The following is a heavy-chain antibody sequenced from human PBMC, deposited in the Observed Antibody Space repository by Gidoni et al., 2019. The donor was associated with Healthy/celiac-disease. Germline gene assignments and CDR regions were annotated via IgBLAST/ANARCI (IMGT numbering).Heavy chain of an antibody. CDR2: INPNSGGT. J-gene: IGHJ3*02. CDR1: GYTFTGYY. V-gene: IGHV1-2*02. CDR3: ARDLEGIVGAPGLFDI. Sequence: QVQLVQSGAEVKTPGASVKVSCKASGYTFTGYYMHWVRQAPGQGLEWMGWINPNSGGTNYAQKFQGRVTMTRDTSISTAYMELSRLRSDDTAVYYCARDLEGIVGAPGLFDIWGQGTMVTVSS. D-gene: IGHD1-26*01.